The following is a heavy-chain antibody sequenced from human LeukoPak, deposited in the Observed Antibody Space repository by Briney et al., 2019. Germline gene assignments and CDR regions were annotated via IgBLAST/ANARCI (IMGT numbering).Heavy chain of an antibody. D-gene: IGHD1-26*01. V-gene: IGHV3-30*04. CDR2: ISYDGSNK. Sequence: GGSLRLSYAASGFTFSSYAMHWVRQAPGKGLEWVAVISYDGSNKYYADSVKGRFTISRDNSKNTLYLQMNSLRAEDTAVYYCAKEAGSYSGGWFDPWGQGTLVTVSS. CDR3: AKEAGSYSGGWFDP. CDR1: GFTFSSYA. J-gene: IGHJ5*02.